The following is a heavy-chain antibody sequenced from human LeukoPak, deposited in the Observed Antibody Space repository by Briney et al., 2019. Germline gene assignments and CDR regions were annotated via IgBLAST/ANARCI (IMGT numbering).Heavy chain of an antibody. D-gene: IGHD1-26*01. CDR3: ARVGIVGATGYFDN. J-gene: IGHJ4*02. CDR2: LRNKANSYTT. V-gene: IGHV3-72*01. Sequence: GGSLRLSCAASGFTFSDHYMDWVRQAPGKGLEWVGRLRNKANSYTTEYAASVKGRFIISRDDSKNSLYLRMNSLKIEDTAVYYCARVGIVGATGYFDNWGQGTLVTVSS. CDR1: GFTFSDHY.